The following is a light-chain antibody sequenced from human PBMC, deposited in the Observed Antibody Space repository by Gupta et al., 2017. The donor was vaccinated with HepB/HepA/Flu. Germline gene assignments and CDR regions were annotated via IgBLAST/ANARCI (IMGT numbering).Light chain of an antibody. CDR3: QSYDSSLSGVV. Sequence: QSVLTQPPSVSGAPGQRVTISCTGSSSNIGAGYDVHWYQQLPGTAPKLLIYGNSNRPSGVPDRFSGSKAGTSDSLAITGLQVEDEADDYCQSYDSSLSGVVFGGGTKLTVL. CDR1: SSNIGAGYD. V-gene: IGLV1-40*01. CDR2: GNS. J-gene: IGLJ2*01.